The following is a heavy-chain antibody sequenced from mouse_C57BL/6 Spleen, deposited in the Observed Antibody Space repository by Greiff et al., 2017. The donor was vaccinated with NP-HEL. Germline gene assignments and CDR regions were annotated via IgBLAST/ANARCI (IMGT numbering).Heavy chain of an antibody. Sequence: EVQLQQSGAELVRPGASVKLSCTASGFNIKDYYMHWVKQRPEQGLEWIGRIDPEDGDTEYAPKFQGKATMTADTSSNTAYLQLSSLTSEDTAVYYCTRITTVYYVDYGGQGTTLTVSS. D-gene: IGHD1-1*01. CDR1: GFNIKDYY. V-gene: IGHV14-1*01. J-gene: IGHJ2*01. CDR2: IDPEDGDT. CDR3: TRITTVYYVDY.